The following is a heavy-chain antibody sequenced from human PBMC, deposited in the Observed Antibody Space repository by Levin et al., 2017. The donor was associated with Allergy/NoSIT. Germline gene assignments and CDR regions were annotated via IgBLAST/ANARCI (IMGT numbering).Heavy chain of an antibody. CDR1: GFMIRDYY. D-gene: IGHD2-2*01. Sequence: GESLKISCEASGFMIRDYYMFWVRQAPGKGLEWISYISAYDGTKKYADSVQGRVTISRDSAKSSLFLQMNNLRVEDTAVYYCARPLGYCSSAACYAALDYWGRGTLVTVSS. V-gene: IGHV3-11*01. J-gene: IGHJ4*02. CDR3: ARPLGYCSSAACYAALDY. CDR2: ISAYDGTK.